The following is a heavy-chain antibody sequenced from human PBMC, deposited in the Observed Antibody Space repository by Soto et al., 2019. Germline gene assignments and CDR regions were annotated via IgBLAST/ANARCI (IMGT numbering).Heavy chain of an antibody. J-gene: IGHJ1*01. CDR2: INPSGGST. V-gene: IGHV1-46*01. CDR1: GYTFTSYY. Sequence: ASVKVSCKASGYTFTSYYMHWVRQAPGQGLEWMGIINPSGGSTSYAQKFQGRVTMTRDTSTSTVYMELSSLKHDDTAVYFCAREDPFHHWGQGTLVTVSS. CDR3: AREDPFHH.